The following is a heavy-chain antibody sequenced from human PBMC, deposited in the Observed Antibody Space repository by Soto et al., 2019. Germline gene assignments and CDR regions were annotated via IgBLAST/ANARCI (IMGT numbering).Heavy chain of an antibody. Sequence: GESLKISCKGSGYSFTSYWIGWVCQMPGKGLEWMGIIYPGDSDTRYSPSFQGQVTISADKSISTAYLQWSSLKASDTAMYYCARALSIVGATSYYFDYAMDVWGQGTTVTVSS. CDR2: IYPGDSDT. CDR1: GYSFTSYW. CDR3: ARALSIVGATSYYFDYAMDV. D-gene: IGHD1-26*01. V-gene: IGHV5-51*01. J-gene: IGHJ6*02.